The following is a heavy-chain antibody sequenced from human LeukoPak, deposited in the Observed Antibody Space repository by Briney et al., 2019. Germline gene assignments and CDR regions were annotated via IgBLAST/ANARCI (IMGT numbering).Heavy chain of an antibody. J-gene: IGHJ4*02. V-gene: IGHV3-7*01. Sequence: GGSLRLSCVTSGFTFTNHWMSWVRQAPGKGLEWVANIREDGGHTNYVDSVKGRFTISRDNAKNTLYLQMNSLRAEDTAVYYCARVPWFGELLSFDYWGQGTLVTVSS. CDR2: IREDGGHT. D-gene: IGHD3-10*01. CDR3: ARVPWFGELLSFDY. CDR1: GFTFTNHW.